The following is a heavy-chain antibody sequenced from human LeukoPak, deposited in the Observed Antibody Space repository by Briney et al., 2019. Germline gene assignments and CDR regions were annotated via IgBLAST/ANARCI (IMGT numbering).Heavy chain of an antibody. V-gene: IGHV1-18*01. CDR2: ISAYNGNT. J-gene: IGHJ4*02. CDR1: GYTFTSYG. Sequence: ASVKVSCKASGYTFTSYGISWVRQAPGQGLEWMGWISAYNGNTNYAQKLQGRVTMTTDTSTGTAYMELRSLRSDDTAVYYCARRPENSNFQLYYFDYWGQGTLVTVSS. CDR3: ARRPENSNFQLYYFDY. D-gene: IGHD4-4*01.